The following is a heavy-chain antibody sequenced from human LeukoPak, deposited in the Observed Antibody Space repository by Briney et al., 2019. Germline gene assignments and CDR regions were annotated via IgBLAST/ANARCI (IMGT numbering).Heavy chain of an antibody. V-gene: IGHV4-34*01. CDR2: INHSGST. CDR1: GGSFSGYY. J-gene: IGHJ5*02. D-gene: IGHD3-22*01. CDR3: ARGEYYDTSGDRKNWFGP. Sequence: PSETLSLTCAVYGGSFSGYYWSWIRQPPGKGLEWIGEINHSGSTNYNPSLKSRVTISVDTSKNQFSLKLSSVTAADTAVYFCARGEYYDTSGDRKNWFGPWGQGTLVTVSP.